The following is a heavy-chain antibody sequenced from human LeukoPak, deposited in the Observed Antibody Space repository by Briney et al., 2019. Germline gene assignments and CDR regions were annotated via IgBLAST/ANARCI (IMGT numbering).Heavy chain of an antibody. CDR3: ARVPNTAMVPMTYYYYGMDV. J-gene: IGHJ6*02. V-gene: IGHV1-46*01. CDR1: GYSFIDYY. CDR2: INPSGGST. D-gene: IGHD5-18*01. Sequence: GASVKVSCKASGYSFIDYYMHWVRQAPGQGLEWMGIINPSGGSTSYAQKFQGRVTMTRDTSTSTVYMELSSLRSEDTAVYYCARVPNTAMVPMTYYYYGMDVWGQGTTVTVSS.